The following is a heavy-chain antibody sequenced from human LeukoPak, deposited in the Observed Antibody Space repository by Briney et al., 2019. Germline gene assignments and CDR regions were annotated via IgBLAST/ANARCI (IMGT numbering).Heavy chain of an antibody. CDR1: GYTFTGYY. CDR2: INPNSGGT. J-gene: IGHJ6*03. CDR3: ARRKYSSSSPHYYYYYMDV. Sequence: ASVKVSCKASGYTFTGYYMHWVRQAPGQGLEWMGRINPNSGGTNYAQKFQGRVTMTRDTSISTAYMELSRLRSDDTAVYYCARRKYSSSSPHYYYYYMDVWGKWTTVTVSS. V-gene: IGHV1-2*06. D-gene: IGHD6-6*01.